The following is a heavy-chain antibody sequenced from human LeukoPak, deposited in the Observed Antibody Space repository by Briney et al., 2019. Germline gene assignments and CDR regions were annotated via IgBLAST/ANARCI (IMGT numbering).Heavy chain of an antibody. CDR2: FDPEDGET. CDR3: ATGYSGYDWLDY. Sequence: ASVTVSCTVSGYTLTELSMHWVRQAPGKGLEWMGGFDPEDGETIYAQKFQGRVTMTEDTSTDTAYMELSSLRSEDTAVYYCATGYSGYDWLDYWGQGTLVTVSS. CDR1: GYTLTELS. V-gene: IGHV1-24*01. J-gene: IGHJ4*02. D-gene: IGHD5-12*01.